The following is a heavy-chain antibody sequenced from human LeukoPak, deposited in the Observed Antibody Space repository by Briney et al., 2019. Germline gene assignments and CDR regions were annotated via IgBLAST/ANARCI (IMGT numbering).Heavy chain of an antibody. CDR3: ARDLAQTPWDY. V-gene: IGHV4-4*07. Sequence: PSETLSLTCTVSGGSINNYYWSWIRQPAGKGLEWIGRMYTSGSSNYNPSLKSRVTMSVDTSKNQFSLRLNSVTAADTAVYYCARDLAQTPWDYWGQGTLVTVSA. CDR1: GGSINNYY. J-gene: IGHJ4*02. CDR2: MYTSGSS.